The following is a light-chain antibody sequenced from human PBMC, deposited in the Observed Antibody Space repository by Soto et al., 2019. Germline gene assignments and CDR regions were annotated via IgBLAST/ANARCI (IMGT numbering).Light chain of an antibody. J-gene: IGKJ1*01. CDR3: HQYGSSPQT. V-gene: IGKV3-20*01. Sequence: EIVWTQSPGTLSLSPGGIATISCRARQSVSSSYFAWYQQKPGQAPRLRIYGASNRATGIPHRFSGSGSGTDFTLTMSRLEPEDFAVYYCHQYGSSPQTFGQGTKVEI. CDR1: QSVSSSY. CDR2: GAS.